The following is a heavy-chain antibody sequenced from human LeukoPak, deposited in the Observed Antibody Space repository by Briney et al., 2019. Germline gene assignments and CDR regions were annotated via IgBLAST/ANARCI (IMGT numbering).Heavy chain of an antibody. Sequence: SETLSLTCTVSGGSISSSSYYWGWLRQPPGTGLEWLGSIYYSGSTYYNPSLKSRVTISVDTSKNQFSLKLSSVTAADTAVYYCAKGNGVSGYSDDWFDPWGQGTLVTVSS. V-gene: IGHV4-39*07. CDR2: IYYSGST. CDR1: GGSISSSSYY. CDR3: AKGNGVSGYSDDWFDP. D-gene: IGHD6-25*01. J-gene: IGHJ5*02.